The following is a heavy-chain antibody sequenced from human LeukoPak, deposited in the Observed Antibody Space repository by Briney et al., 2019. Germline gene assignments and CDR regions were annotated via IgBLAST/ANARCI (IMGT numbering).Heavy chain of an antibody. D-gene: IGHD4-17*01. CDR1: GFTFSSYW. Sequence: GGSLRLSCAASGFTFSSYWMHWVRRTPGKGLVWVSRINGAGSSISYADSVKGRVTISRDNAKNTLYLQMNNLRAEDTAVYYCARGGDYKNDYWGQGTLVTVSS. V-gene: IGHV3-74*01. CDR2: INGAGSSI. J-gene: IGHJ4*02. CDR3: ARGGDYKNDY.